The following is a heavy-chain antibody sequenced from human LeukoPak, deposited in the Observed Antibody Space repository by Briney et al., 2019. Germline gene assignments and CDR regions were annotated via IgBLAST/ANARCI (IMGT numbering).Heavy chain of an antibody. J-gene: IGHJ4*02. V-gene: IGHV3-30*03. D-gene: IGHD3-10*01. Sequence: PGGSLRLSCAASGFIFRSFGMHWVRQPPGKGLEWLAVVGYDGDKRDYADSVKGRLTISRDNSRNTIDLQLSSLRAEDTAVYYCARDGSYMVRGVSTYYFDYWGQGALVTVSS. CDR3: ARDGSYMVRGVSTYYFDY. CDR2: VGYDGDKR. CDR1: GFIFRSFG.